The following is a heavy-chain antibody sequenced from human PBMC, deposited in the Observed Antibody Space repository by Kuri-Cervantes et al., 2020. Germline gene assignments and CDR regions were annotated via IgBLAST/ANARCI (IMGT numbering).Heavy chain of an antibody. CDR2: IYPPDSDT. Sequence: GGSLRLSCKASGYSFTNYWIGWARQMPGKGLELMGIIYPPDSDTRYSPSFQGQVIISADRSTSTAYLQWSSLKASDTAMYFCARLPDSRGPLHFDYWGQGALVTVSS. D-gene: IGHD6-19*01. CDR1: GYSFTNYW. CDR3: ARLPDSRGPLHFDY. J-gene: IGHJ4*02. V-gene: IGHV5-51*01.